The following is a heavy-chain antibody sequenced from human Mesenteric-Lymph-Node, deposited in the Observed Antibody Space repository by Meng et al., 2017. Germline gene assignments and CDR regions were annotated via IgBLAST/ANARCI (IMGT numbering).Heavy chain of an antibody. Sequence: QVQLQQWGAGLLKPSETLSLTCAVYGGSFSPYYWAWIRQTPEKGLEWIGEINHRGSTTYNPSLESRVTMSADTSKNQFSLRMTSVTAADAAVYFCARRADFWSGYFDPWGQGTLVTVSS. J-gene: IGHJ5*02. CDR3: ARRADFWSGYFDP. CDR2: INHRGST. CDR1: GGSFSPYY. V-gene: IGHV4-34*01. D-gene: IGHD3-3*01.